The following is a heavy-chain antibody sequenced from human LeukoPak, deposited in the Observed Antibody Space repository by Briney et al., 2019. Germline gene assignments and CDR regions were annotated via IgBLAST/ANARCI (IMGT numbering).Heavy chain of an antibody. CDR1: GYTFTSYY. V-gene: IGHV1-46*01. Sequence: ASVKVSCKASGYTFTSYYMHWGRQAPGQGLEWVGIINPSGGSTSYAQTFQGRVTMARDPSPSTVSMALSSLRSEDTAVSYCARASIDVMVPSRMDVWGQGTTVTVSS. CDR3: ARASIDVMVPSRMDV. CDR2: INPSGGST. D-gene: IGHD3-10*01. J-gene: IGHJ6*02.